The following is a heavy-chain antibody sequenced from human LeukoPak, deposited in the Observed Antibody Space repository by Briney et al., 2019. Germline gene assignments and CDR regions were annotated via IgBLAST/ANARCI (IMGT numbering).Heavy chain of an antibody. D-gene: IGHD3-22*01. Sequence: SQTLSLTCTVSGGSISSGGCYWSWLRQHPGKGLEWIGYIYYSGSTYYNPSLKSRVTISVDTSKNQFSLRLSSVTAADTAVYYCARDSSPHYYDSSGDAFDIWGQGTMVTVSS. J-gene: IGHJ3*02. CDR1: GGSISSGGCY. V-gene: IGHV4-31*03. CDR3: ARDSSPHYYDSSGDAFDI. CDR2: IYYSGST.